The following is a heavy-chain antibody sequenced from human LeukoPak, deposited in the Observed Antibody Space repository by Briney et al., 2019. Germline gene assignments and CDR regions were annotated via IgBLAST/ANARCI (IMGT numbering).Heavy chain of an antibody. CDR1: GGSISSSNYY. D-gene: IGHD4-23*01. J-gene: IGHJ4*02. CDR2: ISYSGST. CDR3: ARVGVDYSGNIIKYYFDY. Sequence: SETLSLTCTVSGGSISSSNYYWGWIRQPPGTGLEWIGSISYSGSTYYNPSLRSRVTIYVDTSKNQFSLKLRSVIAADTAVYYCARVGVDYSGNIIKYYFDYWGQGTLVTVSS. V-gene: IGHV4-39*07.